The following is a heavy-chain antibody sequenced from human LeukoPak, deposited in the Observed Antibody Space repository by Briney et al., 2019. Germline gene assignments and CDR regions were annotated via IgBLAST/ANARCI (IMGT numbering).Heavy chain of an antibody. V-gene: IGHV3-21*01. J-gene: IGHJ4*02. CDR1: GFTFSTYG. CDR2: ISSSSSYI. Sequence: AGGSLRLSCAASGFTFSTYGMHWVRQAPGKGLEWVSSISSSSSYIYYADSVKGRFTISRDNAKNSLYLQMNSLRAEDTAVYYCARVTGWVDYWGQGTLVTVSS. D-gene: IGHD1-14*01. CDR3: ARVTGWVDY.